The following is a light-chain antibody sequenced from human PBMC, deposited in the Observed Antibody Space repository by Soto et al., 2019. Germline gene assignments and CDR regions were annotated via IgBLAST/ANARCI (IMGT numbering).Light chain of an antibody. CDR3: KQYYIYAT. V-gene: IGKV1-5*03. Sequence: DIQMTQSPSTLSASVGDRVTITCRASQTISNYLTWYQQRPGKAPNLLIYRSSILQNGVPSRFSGSGSGTEFTLTISSLQPDDFETYYCKQYYIYATFGQGTRV. CDR1: QTISNY. J-gene: IGKJ1*01. CDR2: RSS.